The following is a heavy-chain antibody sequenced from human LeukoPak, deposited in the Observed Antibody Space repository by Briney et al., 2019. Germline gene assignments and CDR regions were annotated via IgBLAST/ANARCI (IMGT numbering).Heavy chain of an antibody. V-gene: IGHV3-48*01. CDR2: IRSSSET. J-gene: IGHJ5*02. CDR3: ARDAGNSGYGCDL. Sequence: GGSLRLSCAASGFIFSQYSMNWVRQAPGKGLEWVSHIRSSSETFYADSVKGRFTTSRDNARNSLYLQMNNLRGGDTAIYYCARDAGNSGYGCDLWGQGTLVTVSS. CDR1: GFIFSQYS. D-gene: IGHD5-12*01.